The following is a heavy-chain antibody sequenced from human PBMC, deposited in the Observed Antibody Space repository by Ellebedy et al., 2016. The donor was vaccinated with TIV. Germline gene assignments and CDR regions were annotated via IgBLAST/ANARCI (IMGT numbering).Heavy chain of an antibody. D-gene: IGHD2-15*01. CDR1: GYTFTHYA. V-gene: IGHV1-3*01. J-gene: IGHJ5*02. CDR2: MNVADGKT. CDR3: ARDALGYCSGGSCSNSWFDP. Sequence: AASVKVSCKASGYTFTHYAIHWLRQARGQGLEWLGWMNVADGKTKYLQKVQDRVTLTRDTSAKTAYMHLSGLTSEDSGIYYCARDALGYCSGGSCSNSWFDPWGQGTLVTVSS.